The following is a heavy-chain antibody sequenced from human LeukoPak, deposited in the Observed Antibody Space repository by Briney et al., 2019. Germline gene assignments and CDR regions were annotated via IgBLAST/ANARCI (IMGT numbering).Heavy chain of an antibody. CDR1: GYTLTELS. D-gene: IGHD5-18*01. CDR2: FDPEDGET. CDR3: ARVPATAMAYYYYYGMDV. V-gene: IGHV1-24*01. Sequence: ASVKVSCKVSGYTLTELSMHWVRQAPGKGLEWMGGFDPEDGETIYAQKLQGRVTMTTDTSTSTAYMELRSLRSDDTAVYYCARVPATAMAYYYYYGMDVWGQGTTVTVSS. J-gene: IGHJ6*02.